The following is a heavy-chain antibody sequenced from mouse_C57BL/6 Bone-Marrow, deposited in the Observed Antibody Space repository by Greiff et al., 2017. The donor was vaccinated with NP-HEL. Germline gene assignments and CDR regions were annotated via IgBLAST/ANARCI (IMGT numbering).Heavy chain of an antibody. CDR1: GYTFTDYY. J-gene: IGHJ4*01. V-gene: IGHV1-76*01. CDR2: IYPGIGNT. D-gene: IGHD1-1*01. Sequence: VQLQQSGAELVRPGASVKLSCKASGYTFTDYYINWVKQRPGQGLEWISRIYPGIGNTSYNEKFTGKATLTAENSSSTAYMQLSSLTSEDSAVYFCARFANYYGSSSYAMDYWGQGTSVTVSS. CDR3: ARFANYYGSSSYAMDY.